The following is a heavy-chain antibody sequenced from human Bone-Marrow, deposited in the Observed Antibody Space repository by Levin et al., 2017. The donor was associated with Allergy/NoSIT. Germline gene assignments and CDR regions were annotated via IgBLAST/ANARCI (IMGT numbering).Heavy chain of an antibody. J-gene: IGHJ4*02. CDR1: GYTFSSFV. V-gene: IGHV1-18*01. CDR2: VSPYNGKT. CDR3: ARESYDSSGYYLHFDH. Sequence: GESLKISCKASGYTFSSFVISWVRQAPGQGLEWMGWVSPYNGKTKYVEKFQGRVTMTTDRSTSTAYMELKILRSDDTAVYYCARESYDSSGYYLHFDHWGQGTLVTVSS. D-gene: IGHD3-22*01.